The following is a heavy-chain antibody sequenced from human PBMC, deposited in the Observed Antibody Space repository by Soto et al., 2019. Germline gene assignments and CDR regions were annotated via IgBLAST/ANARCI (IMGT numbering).Heavy chain of an antibody. CDR3: TTYPYYDILSGYQDGMDV. D-gene: IGHD3-9*01. V-gene: IGHV3-15*01. CDR1: GFTFSDAW. CDR2: IKSKTEGGTT. J-gene: IGHJ6*02. Sequence: PGGSLRLSCAVSGFTFSDAWMSWVRQAPGKGLEWVGRIKSKTEGGTTDFAAPVKGRFTISRDDSKNTLYLEMNSLKTEDTAVYYCTTYPYYDILSGYQDGMDVWGQGTMVTVSS.